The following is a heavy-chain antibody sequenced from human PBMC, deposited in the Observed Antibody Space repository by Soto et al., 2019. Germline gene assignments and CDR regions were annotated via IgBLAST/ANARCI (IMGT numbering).Heavy chain of an antibody. D-gene: IGHD6-13*01. Sequence: GGSLRLSCAASGFTFSSYGMHWVRQAPGKGLEWVAVISYDGSNKYYADSVKGRFTISRDNSKNTLYLQMNSLRAEDTAVYYCTKVYFLFTVRGAAGRSLYCFEYW. CDR3: TKVYFLFTVRGAAGRSLYCFEY. V-gene: IGHV3-30*18. J-gene: IGHJ4*01. CDR2: ISYDGSNK. CDR1: GFTFSSYG.